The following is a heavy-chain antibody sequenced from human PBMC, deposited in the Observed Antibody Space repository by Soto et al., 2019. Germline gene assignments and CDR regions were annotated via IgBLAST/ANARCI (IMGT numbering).Heavy chain of an antibody. CDR2: IIPLLDLA. CDR1: GGAFSSFT. J-gene: IGHJ4*02. CDR3: AKLGPHGGAGSH. V-gene: IGHV1-69*02. Sequence: QVQLVQSGAEVKEPGSSVKVSCKASGGAFSSFTISWVRQAPGQGLEWMGRIIPLLDLANYSQRYQGRVTITAGTSTTTDYMELSSLKCEGTVVDVCAKLGPHGGAGSHWGQGTLVIVSS. D-gene: IGHD3-10*01.